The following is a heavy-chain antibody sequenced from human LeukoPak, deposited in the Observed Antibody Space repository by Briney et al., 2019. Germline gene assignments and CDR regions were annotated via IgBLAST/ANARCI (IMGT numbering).Heavy chain of an antibody. D-gene: IGHD4-17*01. CDR1: GFTLSDYS. J-gene: IGHJ4*02. CDR3: ATYGDYVFSY. Sequence: PGGSLRLSCAASGFTLSDYSMNWVRQAPGKGLEWVSSISSSSNYIYYADSVKGRFSISRDNAKNSLYLQMNSLRAEDTAVYYCATYGDYVFSYWGQGTLVTVSS. CDR2: ISSSSNYI. V-gene: IGHV3-21*01.